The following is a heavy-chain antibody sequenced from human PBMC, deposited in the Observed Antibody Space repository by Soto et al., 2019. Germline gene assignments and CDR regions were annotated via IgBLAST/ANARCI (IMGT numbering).Heavy chain of an antibody. CDR2: MNPNSGNT. J-gene: IGHJ6*03. Sequence: ASVKVSCKASGYTFTSYDINWVRQATGQGLGWMGWMNPNSGNTGYAQKFQGRVTMTRNTSISTAYMELSSLRSEDTAVYYCARSCSSTSCYYYYMDVWGKGTTVTVSS. D-gene: IGHD2-2*01. V-gene: IGHV1-8*01. CDR3: ARSCSSTSCYYYYMDV. CDR1: GYTFTSYD.